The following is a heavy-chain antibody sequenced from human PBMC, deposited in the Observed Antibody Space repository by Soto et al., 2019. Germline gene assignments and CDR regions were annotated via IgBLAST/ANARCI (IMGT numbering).Heavy chain of an antibody. D-gene: IGHD3-10*01. V-gene: IGHV3-30*18. CDR1: GFIFSNYG. Sequence: QVQLVESGGGVVQPGRSLRLSCAASGFIFSNYGMHWVRQAPGKGLEWVAVISYDGKVQYYADSVKGRFTVSRDNSKNTLNLQMNILKTEDTAVYFCAKETQFYVSGSTDYWGQGTLVTVSS. CDR2: ISYDGKVQ. CDR3: AKETQFYVSGSTDY. J-gene: IGHJ4*02.